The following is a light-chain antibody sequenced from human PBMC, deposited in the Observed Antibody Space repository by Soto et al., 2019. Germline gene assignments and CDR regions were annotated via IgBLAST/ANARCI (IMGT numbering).Light chain of an antibody. V-gene: IGKV3D-15*01. CDR1: QSVGSY. CDR3: HQYNGWPRT. Sequence: ELVFTQSPATLSVAPRETATRSCRASQSVGSYLVWYQQKPGQAPRLLIYDASNRATGIPARFSGGGSGTEFTLTITSLQSEDFAVYYCHQYNGWPRTFGQGTKVDIK. J-gene: IGKJ1*01. CDR2: DAS.